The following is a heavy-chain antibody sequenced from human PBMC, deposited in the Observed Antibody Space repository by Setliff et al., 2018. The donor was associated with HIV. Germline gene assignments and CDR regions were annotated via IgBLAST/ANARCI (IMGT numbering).Heavy chain of an antibody. CDR3: ARNRVPDSDYYYMDV. CDR2: IYYSGST. Sequence: PSETLSLTCTVSGGSISSHYWSWIRQPPGKGLEWIGYIYYSGSTNYNPSLKSRVTISVDTSKKQFSLKLDSVTAADTAVYYCARNRVPDSDYYYMDVWGKGTTVTVSS. V-gene: IGHV4-59*11. J-gene: IGHJ6*03. CDR1: GGSISSHY. D-gene: IGHD3-22*01.